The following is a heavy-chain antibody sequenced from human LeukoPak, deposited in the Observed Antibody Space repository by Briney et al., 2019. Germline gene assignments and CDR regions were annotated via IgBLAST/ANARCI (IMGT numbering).Heavy chain of an antibody. CDR1: GYTFTGYY. V-gene: IGHV1-2*02. Sequence: ASVKVSCKASGYTFTGYYMHWVRQAPGQGLEWMGWINPNSGGTNYAQKFQGRVTMTRDTSISTAYMELSRLRSDDTAVYYCARDWELAGRQYHWFDPWGQGTLATVSS. CDR2: INPNSGGT. D-gene: IGHD1-26*01. CDR3: ARDWELAGRQYHWFDP. J-gene: IGHJ5*02.